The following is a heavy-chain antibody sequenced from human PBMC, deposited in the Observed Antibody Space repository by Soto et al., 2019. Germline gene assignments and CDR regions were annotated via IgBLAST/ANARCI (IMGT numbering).Heavy chain of an antibody. CDR2: ISWSSGSI. D-gene: IGHD4-17*01. CDR1: GFTFDDYA. J-gene: IGHJ4*02. Sequence: EVQLVESGGGLVQPGRSLRLSCAASGFTFDDYAMHWVRQAPGKGLEWVSGISWSSGSIGYADSVKGRFTISRDNAKNSLYLQMNSLRAEDTALYYCAKGTVYGDTLGILDYWGQGTLVTVSS. CDR3: AKGTVYGDTLGILDY. V-gene: IGHV3-9*01.